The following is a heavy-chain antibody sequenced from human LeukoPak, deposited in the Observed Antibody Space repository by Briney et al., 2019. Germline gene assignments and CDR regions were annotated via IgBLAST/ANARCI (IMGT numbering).Heavy chain of an antibody. J-gene: IGHJ6*03. Sequence: GGSLRLSCAASGFTFSSYSMNWVRQAPGKGLEWLSYISSSGSTIYYADSVKGRFTMSRDNAHNLLYLQMNSLRAEDTAVYYCARDRYGANTYVPPNYYYYMDVWGKGTTVTVSS. CDR3: ARDRYGANTYVPPNYYYYMDV. CDR2: ISSSGSTI. D-gene: IGHD4-17*01. V-gene: IGHV3-48*01. CDR1: GFTFSSYS.